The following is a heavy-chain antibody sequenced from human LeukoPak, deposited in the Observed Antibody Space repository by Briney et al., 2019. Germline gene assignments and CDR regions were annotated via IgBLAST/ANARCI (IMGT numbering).Heavy chain of an antibody. J-gene: IGHJ4*02. CDR2: ISWDGGNT. CDR1: GFTFDDYT. V-gene: IGHV3-43*01. D-gene: IGHD3-10*01. Sequence: GGSLRLSCAASGFTFDDYTMHWVRQAPGKGLEWVSLISWDGGNTYYADSVKGRFTISRDNSKNSLYLQMNSLRSEDTAFYYCAKDVFGRSGSLFDYWGQGTLVTVSS. CDR3: AKDVFGRSGSLFDY.